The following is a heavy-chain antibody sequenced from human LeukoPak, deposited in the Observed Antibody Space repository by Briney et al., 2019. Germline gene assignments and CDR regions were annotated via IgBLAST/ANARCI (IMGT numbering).Heavy chain of an antibody. J-gene: IGHJ4*02. D-gene: IGHD6-13*01. CDR3: ARTIASVALNLDY. CDR1: GFTFSTYG. CDR2: IWYDGSNT. V-gene: IGHV3-33*01. Sequence: GRSLRLSCAASGFTFSTYGMHWVRQAPGKGLDWVALIWYDGSNTYYADSVKGRFTISRDNSKNTLYLQMNSLRAEDTAVYYCARTIASVALNLDYWGQGTLVTVSS.